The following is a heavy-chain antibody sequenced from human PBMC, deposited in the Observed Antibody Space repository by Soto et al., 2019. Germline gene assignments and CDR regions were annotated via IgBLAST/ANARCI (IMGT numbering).Heavy chain of an antibody. Sequence: PSETLSLTCTVSGGSISSYYWSWIRQPPGKGLEWIGYIYYSGSTNYNPSLKSRVTISVDTSKNQFSLKLSSVTAADTAVYYCARGRDYDFWSGYPSDYGMDVWGQGTTVTVSS. CDR3: ARGRDYDFWSGYPSDYGMDV. CDR2: IYYSGST. CDR1: GGSISSYY. J-gene: IGHJ6*02. V-gene: IGHV4-59*01. D-gene: IGHD3-3*01.